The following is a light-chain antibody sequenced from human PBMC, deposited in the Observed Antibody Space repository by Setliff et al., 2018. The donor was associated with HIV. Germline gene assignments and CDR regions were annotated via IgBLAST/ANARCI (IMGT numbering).Light chain of an antibody. CDR3: SSYTNSRTLV. J-gene: IGLJ1*01. CDR2: DST. Sequence: QSALTRPASVSGSPGQSITISCTGTSSDIGDTYSVSWYQQHPGKVPKLLIYDSTHRPSGVSSRFSASKSGNTASLTISGLQAEDEAGYYCSSYTNSRTLVFGTGTKVTVL. CDR1: SSDIGDTYS. V-gene: IGLV2-14*03.